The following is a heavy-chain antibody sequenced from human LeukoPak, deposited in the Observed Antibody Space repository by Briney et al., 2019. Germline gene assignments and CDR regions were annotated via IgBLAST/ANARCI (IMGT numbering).Heavy chain of an antibody. CDR3: ARDHPYDSSSGDAFDI. CDR2: INPSGGST. V-gene: IGHV1-46*01. J-gene: IGHJ3*02. CDR1: GYTFTSYY. D-gene: IGHD3-22*01. Sequence: ASVKVSCKASGYTFTSYYMHWVRQAPGQGLEWMGIINPSGGSTSYAQKFQGRVTMTRDTSTSTVYMELSSLRSEDTAVYHCARDHPYDSSSGDAFDIWGQGTMVTVSS.